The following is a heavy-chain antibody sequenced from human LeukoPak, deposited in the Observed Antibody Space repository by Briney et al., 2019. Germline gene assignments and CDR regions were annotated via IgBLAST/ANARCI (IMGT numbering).Heavy chain of an antibody. Sequence: PSETLSLTCAVYGGSFSGYYWSWIRQPPGKGLEWIGEINHSGSTNYNPSLKSRVTISVDTSKNQFSLKLSSVTAADTAVYYCARGTVTTLQGWFDPWGQGTLVTVSS. D-gene: IGHD4-17*01. J-gene: IGHJ5*02. CDR3: ARGTVTTLQGWFDP. V-gene: IGHV4-34*01. CDR1: GGSFSGYY. CDR2: INHSGST.